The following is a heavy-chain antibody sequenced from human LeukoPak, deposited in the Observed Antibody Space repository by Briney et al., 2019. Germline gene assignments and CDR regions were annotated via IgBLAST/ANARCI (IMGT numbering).Heavy chain of an antibody. Sequence: GGSLRLSCAASGFTFSNAWMSWVRQAPGKGLEWVGRIKSKTDGGTPDYAAPVKGRFTISRDDSKNTLYLQMNSLRAEDTAVYYCAKNSMKIRGLWDVVTEDYFDYWGQGTLVTVSS. J-gene: IGHJ4*02. CDR2: IKSKTDGGTP. V-gene: IGHV3-15*01. CDR1: GFTFSNAW. D-gene: IGHD2-21*02. CDR3: AKNSMKIRGLWDVVTEDYFDY.